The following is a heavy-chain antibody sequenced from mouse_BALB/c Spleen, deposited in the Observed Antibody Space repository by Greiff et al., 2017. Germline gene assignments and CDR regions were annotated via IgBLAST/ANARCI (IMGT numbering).Heavy chain of an antibody. J-gene: IGHJ2*01. Sequence: DVQLQESGGGLVQPGGSRKLSCADSGFTFSSFGMHWVRQAPEKGLEWVAYISSGSSTIYYADTVKGRFTISRDNPKNTLFLQMTSLRSEDTAMYYCARDGPYGNYYYFDYWGQGTTLTVSS. V-gene: IGHV5-17*02. CDR1: GFTFSSFG. CDR3: ARDGPYGNYYYFDY. CDR2: ISSGSSTI. D-gene: IGHD2-1*01.